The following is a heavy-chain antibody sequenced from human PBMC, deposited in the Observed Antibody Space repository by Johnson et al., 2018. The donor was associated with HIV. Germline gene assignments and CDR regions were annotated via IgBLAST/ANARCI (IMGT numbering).Heavy chain of an antibody. D-gene: IGHD1-7*01. J-gene: IGHJ3*02. CDR1: GFTFSSYA. CDR2: ISYDGSNK. Sequence: QLVESGGGVVQPGRSLRLSCAASGFTFSSYAMHWVRQAPGKGREWVAVISYDGSNKYYADSVKGRFTISRENSKNTLYLQMGRLRAEDMAVYYCARDMTGTTEGAFDIWGQGTMVTVSS. V-gene: IGHV3-30*14. CDR3: ARDMTGTTEGAFDI.